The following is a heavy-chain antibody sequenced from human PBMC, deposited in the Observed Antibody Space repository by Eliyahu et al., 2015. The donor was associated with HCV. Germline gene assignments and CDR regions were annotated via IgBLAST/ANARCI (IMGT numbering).Heavy chain of an antibody. J-gene: IGHJ6*02. CDR1: GGTFSSYA. CDR3: ARRRDVDTAMAHYYYYGMDV. Sequence: QVQLVQSGAEVKKPGSSVKVSCKASGGTFSSYAISWVRQAPGQGLEWMGGIIPIFGTANYAQKFQGRVTITADESTSTAYMELSSLRSEDTAVYYCARRRDVDTAMAHYYYYGMDVWGQGTTVTVSS. D-gene: IGHD5-18*01. V-gene: IGHV1-69*01. CDR2: IIPIFGTA.